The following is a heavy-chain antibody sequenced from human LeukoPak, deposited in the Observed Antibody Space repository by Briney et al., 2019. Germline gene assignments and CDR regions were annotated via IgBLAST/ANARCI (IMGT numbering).Heavy chain of an antibody. CDR2: IKSKTDGGTT. Sequence: NPGGSLRLSCAASGFTFSNAWMSWVRQAPGKGLEWVGRIKSKTDGGTTDYAAPVKGRFTISRDDSKNTLYLQMNSLKTEDTAVYYCTTDSERSGSYYYFDYWGQGTLVTVSS. D-gene: IGHD3-10*01. CDR3: TTDSERSGSYYYFDY. J-gene: IGHJ4*02. CDR1: GFTFSNAW. V-gene: IGHV3-15*01.